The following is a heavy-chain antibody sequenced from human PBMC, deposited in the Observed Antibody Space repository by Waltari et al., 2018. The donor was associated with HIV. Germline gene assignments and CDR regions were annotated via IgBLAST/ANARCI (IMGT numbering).Heavy chain of an antibody. CDR3: AKDGYTPTYFDY. D-gene: IGHD1-1*01. CDR1: GLTFRSYG. Sequence: QVQLVESGGDVVQPGGSLRRPCAVSGLTFRSYGRHWVRQAPGKGLEWMSFITYDGSNKYYADSVKGRFTISRDSSKNTLYLQMNGLRSEDTAVYYCAKDGYTPTYFDYWGQGTLVTVSS. V-gene: IGHV3-30*02. J-gene: IGHJ4*02. CDR2: ITYDGSNK.